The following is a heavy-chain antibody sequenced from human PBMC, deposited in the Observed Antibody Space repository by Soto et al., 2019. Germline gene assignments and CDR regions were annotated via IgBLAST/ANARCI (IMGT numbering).Heavy chain of an antibody. V-gene: IGHV3-30-3*01. CDR2: ISYDGSNK. J-gene: IGHJ3*02. Sequence: GGSLRLSCAASGFTFSSYAMHWVRQAPGKGLEWVAVISYDGSNKYYADSVKGRFTISRDNSKNTLYLQMNSLRAEDTAVYYCARDGWSFVAVAGDAFDIWGQGTMVTVSS. CDR1: GFTFSSYA. D-gene: IGHD6-19*01. CDR3: ARDGWSFVAVAGDAFDI.